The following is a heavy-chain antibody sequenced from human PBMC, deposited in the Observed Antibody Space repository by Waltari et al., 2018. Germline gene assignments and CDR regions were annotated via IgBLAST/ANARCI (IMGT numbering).Heavy chain of an antibody. CDR2: IYYSGST. J-gene: IGHJ4*02. V-gene: IGHV4-59*01. CDR3: ARGHRLLSSEGSGSYYKGYYFDY. CDR1: GGSISSYY. D-gene: IGHD3-10*01. Sequence: QVQLQESGPGLVKPSETLSLTCTVSGGSISSYYWSWIRQPPGKGLEWIGYIYYSGSTNYNPSLKSRVTISVDTSKNQFSLKLSSVTAADTAVYYCARGHRLLSSEGSGSYYKGYYFDYWGQGTLVTVSS.